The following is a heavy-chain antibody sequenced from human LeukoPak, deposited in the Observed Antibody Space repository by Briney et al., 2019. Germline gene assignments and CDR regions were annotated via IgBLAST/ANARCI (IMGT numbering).Heavy chain of an antibody. CDR2: IIPILGIA. V-gene: IGHV1-69*04. J-gene: IGHJ4*02. D-gene: IGHD3-3*01. CDR1: GYTFTSYG. Sequence: SVKVSCKASGYTFTSYGISWVRQAPGQGVEWMGRIIPILGIANYAQKFQGRVTITADKSTSTAYMELSSLRSEDTAVYYCARGGYYDSTYWGQGTLVTVSS. CDR3: ARGGYYDSTY.